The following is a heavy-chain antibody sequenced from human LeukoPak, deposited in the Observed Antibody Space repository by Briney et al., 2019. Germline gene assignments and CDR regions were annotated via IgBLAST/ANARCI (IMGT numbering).Heavy chain of an antibody. D-gene: IGHD3-22*01. V-gene: IGHV3-9*03. Sequence: PGGSLRLSCAASGFTFDDYAMHWVRQAPGKGLEWVSGISWNSGSIGYADSVKGRFTISRDNAKNSLYLQMNSLRAEDMALYYCAKSRAYYYDSSGRGAFDIWGQGTMVTVSS. CDR3: AKSRAYYYDSSGRGAFDI. CDR1: GFTFDDYA. J-gene: IGHJ3*02. CDR2: ISWNSGSI.